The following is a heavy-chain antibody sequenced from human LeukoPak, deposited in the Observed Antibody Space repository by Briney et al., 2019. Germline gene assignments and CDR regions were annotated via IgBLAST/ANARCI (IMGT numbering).Heavy chain of an antibody. Sequence: GGSLRLSCAASGFTFSSSAMSWVRQAPGKGLEWVSTISGSDSSTHYADSVKGRFTISRDNSENTLYLQMNSLRSEDTAVYYCARDMYASQIGGYMDVWGKGTTVTVSS. CDR1: GFTFSSSA. V-gene: IGHV3-23*01. J-gene: IGHJ6*03. D-gene: IGHD2-8*01. CDR3: ARDMYASQIGGYMDV. CDR2: ISGSDSST.